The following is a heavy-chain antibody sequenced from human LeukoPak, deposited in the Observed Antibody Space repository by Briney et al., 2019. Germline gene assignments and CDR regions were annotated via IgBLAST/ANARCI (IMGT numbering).Heavy chain of an antibody. CDR2: IYPGDSDT. CDR1: GYNFTNNW. D-gene: IGHD3-22*01. Sequence: GESLKISCKGSGYNFTNNWIGWVRQMPGKGLDWMGIIYPGDSDTTYSPSFQGQVTISADKPISTAFLQWSSLKASDTAMYYCARRYYYDSSGYYYDFYFDYWGQGTLVTVSS. J-gene: IGHJ4*02. V-gene: IGHV5-51*01. CDR3: ARRYYYDSSGYYYDFYFDY.